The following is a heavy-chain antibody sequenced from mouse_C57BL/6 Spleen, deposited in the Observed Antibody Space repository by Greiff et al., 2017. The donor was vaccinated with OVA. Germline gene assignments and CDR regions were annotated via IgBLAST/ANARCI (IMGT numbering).Heavy chain of an antibody. Sequence: VQLQESGPGLVQPSQILSITCTVSGFSLTSYGLHWVRQSPGKGLEWLGVIWSGGSTDYNAAFISRLSISKDNSKSQVFFKMNSLQADDTAIYYCARASTVVRRAMDYWGQGTSVTVSS. V-gene: IGHV2-2*01. CDR1: GFSLTSYG. CDR2: IWSGGST. D-gene: IGHD1-1*01. CDR3: ARASTVVRRAMDY. J-gene: IGHJ4*01.